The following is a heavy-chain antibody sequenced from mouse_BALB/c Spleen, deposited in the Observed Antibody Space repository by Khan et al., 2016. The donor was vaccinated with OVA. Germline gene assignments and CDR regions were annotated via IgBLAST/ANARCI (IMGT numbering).Heavy chain of an antibody. CDR3: ARRTTGYTMDY. J-gene: IGHJ4*01. Sequence: QMQLEESGAELARPGASVRMSCKASGYTFTSNTMHWVKQRPGQGLEWIGYINPRSGYTNYNQNFKDKATLTADKSSSTAYMRLSSLTSEDSAVYYCARRTTGYTMDYWGQGTSVTVSS. CDR2: INPRSGYT. CDR1: GYTFTSNT. D-gene: IGHD2-14*01. V-gene: IGHV1-4*01.